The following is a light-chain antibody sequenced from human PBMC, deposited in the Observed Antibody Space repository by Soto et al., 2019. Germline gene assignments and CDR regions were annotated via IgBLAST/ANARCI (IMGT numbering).Light chain of an antibody. J-gene: IGLJ2*01. CDR2: EVS. CDR1: SSDVGGYNY. Sequence: QSALTQPPSASGSPGQSVTISCTGTSSDVGGYNYVSWYQQHPGKAPKLMIYEVSKRPSGVPDRFSGSKSGNTASLPVSGLQAEDEADYYCCSYAGTYVVFGGGTKLTVL. CDR3: CSYAGTYVV. V-gene: IGLV2-8*01.